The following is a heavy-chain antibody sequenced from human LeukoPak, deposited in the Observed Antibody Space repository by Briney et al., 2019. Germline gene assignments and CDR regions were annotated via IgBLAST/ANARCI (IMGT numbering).Heavy chain of an antibody. CDR2: MNPNSGNT. J-gene: IGHJ6*03. D-gene: IGHD3-10*01. CDR1: GYTFTSYD. CDR3: ARHGSITMVRGRLRYYYMDV. Sequence: GASVKVSCKASGYTFTSYDINWVRQATGQGLEWMGWMNPNSGNTGYAQKFQGRVTMTRNTSISTAYMELSSLRSEDTAVYYCARHGSITMVRGRLRYYYMDVWGKGTTVTISS. V-gene: IGHV1-8*01.